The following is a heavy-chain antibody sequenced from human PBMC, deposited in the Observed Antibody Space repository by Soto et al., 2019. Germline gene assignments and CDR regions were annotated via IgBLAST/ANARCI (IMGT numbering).Heavy chain of an antibody. V-gene: IGHV3-33*01. CDR1: GFTFSSYG. Sequence: GGSLRLSCAASGFTFSSYGMHWVRQAPGKGLEWVAVIWYDGSNKYYADSVKGRFTISRDNSKNTLYLQMNSLRAEDTAVYYCARGGRGRIAVALITLYFDYWGQGTLVTVSS. J-gene: IGHJ4*02. CDR2: IWYDGSNK. D-gene: IGHD6-19*01. CDR3: ARGGRGRIAVALITLYFDY.